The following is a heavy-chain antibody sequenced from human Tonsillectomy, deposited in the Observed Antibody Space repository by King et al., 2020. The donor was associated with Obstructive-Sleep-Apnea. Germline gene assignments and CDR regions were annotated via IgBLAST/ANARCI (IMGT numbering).Heavy chain of an antibody. CDR3: AKVGSGYDFSDY. D-gene: IGHD6-25*01. CDR1: GFTFDDHV. V-gene: IGHV3-9*01. CDR2: ISWNNGII. Sequence: VQLVESGGGLVQPGRSLRLSCAASGFTFDDHVMHWVRHAPGKGLEWVSGISWNNGIIGYADSVKGRFIISRANAKNSLNLQMNSLRAEDTALYYCAKVGSGYDFSDYWGQGTLVTVSS. J-gene: IGHJ4*02.